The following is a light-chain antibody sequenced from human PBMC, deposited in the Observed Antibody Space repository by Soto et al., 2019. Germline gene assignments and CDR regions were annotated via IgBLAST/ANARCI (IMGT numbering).Light chain of an antibody. CDR1: QTVSRY. V-gene: IGKV3-11*01. CDR3: QQRSTWPRFT. CDR2: YAS. J-gene: IGKJ4*01. Sequence: VLTQSPATLFLSPGERATLSCRASQTVSRYLAWYQQKPGQAPRLLIYYASNRATGIPARFSGSGSGTDYTLTISSLEPEDFAVYYCQQRSTWPRFTFGGGTKVEI.